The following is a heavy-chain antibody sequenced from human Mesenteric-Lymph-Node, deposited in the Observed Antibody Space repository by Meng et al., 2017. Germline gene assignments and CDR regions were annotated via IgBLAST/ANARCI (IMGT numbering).Heavy chain of an antibody. D-gene: IGHD3-22*01. Sequence: GESLKISCAASGFTFSSYGMHCVRQALGKGLEWVAAIWYDGSNKYYADSVKARFTSSSDNSKNTLYLQINSLRAEDTSVYSCARDLDSSGDYYSFDYWGQGTLVTVSS. CDR3: ARDLDSSGDYYSFDY. V-gene: IGHV3-33*01. J-gene: IGHJ4*01. CDR2: IWYDGSNK. CDR1: GFTFSSYG.